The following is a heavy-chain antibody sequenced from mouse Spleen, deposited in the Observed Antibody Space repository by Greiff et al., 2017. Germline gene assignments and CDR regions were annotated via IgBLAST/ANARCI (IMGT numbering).Heavy chain of an antibody. D-gene: IGHD3-3*01. Sequence: QVQLQQSGAELVKPGASVKLSCKASGYTFTSYWMQWVKQRPGQGLEWIGEIDPSDSYTNYNQKFKGKATLTVDTSSSTAYMQLSSLTSEDSAVYYCASPGTGDYWGQGTTLTVSS. V-gene: IGHV1-50*01. J-gene: IGHJ2*01. CDR1: GYTFTSYW. CDR2: IDPSDSYT. CDR3: ASPGTGDY.